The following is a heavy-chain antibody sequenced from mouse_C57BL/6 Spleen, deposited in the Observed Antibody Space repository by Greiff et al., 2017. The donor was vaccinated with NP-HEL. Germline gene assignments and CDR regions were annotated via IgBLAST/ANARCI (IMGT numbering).Heavy chain of an antibody. J-gene: IGHJ1*03. V-gene: IGHV5-4*01. CDR1: GFTFSSYA. CDR3: ARESYYGSSYNWYFDV. D-gene: IGHD1-1*01. CDR2: ISDGGSYT. Sequence: EVQLMESGGGLVKPGGSLKLSCAASGFTFSSYAMSWVRQTPEKRLEWVATISDGGSYTYYPDNVKGRFTISRDNAKNNLYLQMSHLKSEDTAMYYCARESYYGSSYNWYFDVWGTGTTVTVSS.